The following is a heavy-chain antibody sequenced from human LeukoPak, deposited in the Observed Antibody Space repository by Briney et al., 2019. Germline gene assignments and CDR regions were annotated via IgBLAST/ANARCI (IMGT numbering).Heavy chain of an antibody. CDR3: ARDSPYYFDSSGDYVSDY. D-gene: IGHD3-22*01. V-gene: IGHV3-21*01. J-gene: IGHJ4*02. Sequence: GGSLRLSCAASGFTFRTFTMNWVRQAPGKGLEWVSSINSASNFIYYADSVKGRFTISRDNAKNSIYLQMSSLKVEDTAVYYCARDSPYYFDSSGDYVSDYWGQGALVTVSS. CDR2: INSASNFI. CDR1: GFTFRTFT.